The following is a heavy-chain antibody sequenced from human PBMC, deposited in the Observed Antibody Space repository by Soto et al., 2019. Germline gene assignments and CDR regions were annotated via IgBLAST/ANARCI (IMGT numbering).Heavy chain of an antibody. D-gene: IGHD4-17*01. V-gene: IGHV3-23*01. J-gene: IGHJ4*02. CDR2: ISGSGGST. CDR1: GFTFSSYA. Sequence: PGGSLRLSCAASGFTFSSYAMSWVRQAPGKGLEWVSAISGSGGSTYYADSVKGRFTISRDNSKNTLYLQMNRLRAEDXDVYXCAKDSYYGGLDYWGQGTLVTVSS. CDR3: AKDSYYGGLDY.